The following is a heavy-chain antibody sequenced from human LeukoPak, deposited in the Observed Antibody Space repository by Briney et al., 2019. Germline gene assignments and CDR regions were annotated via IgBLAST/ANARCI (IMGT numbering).Heavy chain of an antibody. V-gene: IGHV4-4*09. D-gene: IGHD6-6*01. Sequence: PSETLSLTCTVSGGSISSYYWIWIRQPPGKGLEWIGYIYTSGSTNYNPSLKSRVTISVDTSKNQFSLKLSSVTAADTAVYYCARHPRYSSSLGFDYWGQGTLVTVSS. CDR3: ARHPRYSSSLGFDY. CDR1: GGSISSYY. CDR2: IYTSGST. J-gene: IGHJ4*02.